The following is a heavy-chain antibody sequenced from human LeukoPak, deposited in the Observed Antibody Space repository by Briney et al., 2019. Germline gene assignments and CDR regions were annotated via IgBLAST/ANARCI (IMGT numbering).Heavy chain of an antibody. V-gene: IGHV3-21*01. J-gene: IGHJ5*02. CDR2: ISSSSSYI. CDR1: GFTFSSYS. Sequence: GGSLRLSCAASGFTFSSYSMNWVRQAPGKGLEWVSSISSSSSYIYYADSVKSRFTISRDNAKNSLYLQMNSLRAEDTAVYYCARSGYSSGWYPGTTWGQGTLVTVSS. D-gene: IGHD6-19*01. CDR3: ARSGYSSGWYPGTT.